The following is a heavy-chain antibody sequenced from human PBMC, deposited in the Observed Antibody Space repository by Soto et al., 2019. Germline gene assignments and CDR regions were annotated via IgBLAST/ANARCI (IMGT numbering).Heavy chain of an antibody. CDR3: ARDAQRRWLQPAFQY. CDR2: ISSSSSYI. CDR1: GFTFSSYS. V-gene: IGHV3-21*01. D-gene: IGHD5-12*01. Sequence: EVQLVESGGGLVKPGGSLRLSCAASGFTFSSYSMNWVRQAPGKGLEWVSSISSSSSYIYYADSVKGRFTISRDNAKNSLYLQMYSLRAEDTAVYYCARDAQRRWLQPAFQYWGQGTLVTASS. J-gene: IGHJ1*01.